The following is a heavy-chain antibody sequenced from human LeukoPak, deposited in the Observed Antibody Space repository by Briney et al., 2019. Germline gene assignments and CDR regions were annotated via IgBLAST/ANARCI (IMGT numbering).Heavy chain of an antibody. CDR1: GVSFSGYG. D-gene: IGHD3-10*01. Sequence: PGRPLRLSCAAPGVSFSGYGMHWVRQAPGKGLEWVAVIWSDGSNKYYADSVEGRFTISRDNSKNTLYLQMNSLRAEDTAVYYCARDITMVRGIIMDYYYGMDVWGQGTTVTVSS. CDR2: IWSDGSNK. CDR3: ARDITMVRGIIMDYYYGMDV. J-gene: IGHJ6*02. V-gene: IGHV3-33*01.